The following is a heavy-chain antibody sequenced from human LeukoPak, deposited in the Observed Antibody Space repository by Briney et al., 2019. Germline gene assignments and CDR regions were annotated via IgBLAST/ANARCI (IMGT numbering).Heavy chain of an antibody. CDR1: GGSISSITYY. Sequence: SETLSLTCTVSGGSISSITYYWGWIRQPPGKGLEWIGSIYYSGSTYYNPSLKSRVTISVDTSKNQFSLKLSSVTAADTAVYYCARIEVSNWFDPWGQGTLVTVSS. CDR2: IYYSGST. V-gene: IGHV4-39*01. J-gene: IGHJ5*02. CDR3: ARIEVSNWFDP.